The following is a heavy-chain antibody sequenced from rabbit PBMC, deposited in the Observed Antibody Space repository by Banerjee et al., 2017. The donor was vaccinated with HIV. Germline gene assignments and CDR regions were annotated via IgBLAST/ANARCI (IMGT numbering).Heavy chain of an antibody. CDR3: ARGGSSDYYGMDL. J-gene: IGHJ6*01. CDR1: GFSFSSSYW. D-gene: IGHD8-1*01. CDR2: IYADNSDST. V-gene: IGHV1S40*01. Sequence: QSLEESGGDLVKPGASLTLTCTASGFSFSSSYWICWVRQAPGKGLEWIGCIYADNSDSTYYASWAKGRFTISKTSSTTVTLQMTSLTAADTATYFCARGGSSDYYGMDLWGQGTLVTVS.